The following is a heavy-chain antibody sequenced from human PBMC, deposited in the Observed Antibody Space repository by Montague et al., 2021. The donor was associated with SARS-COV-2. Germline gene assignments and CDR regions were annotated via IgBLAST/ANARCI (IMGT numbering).Heavy chain of an antibody. CDR2: IYSGTT. Sequence: TLSLTCTVSGNSVNTGGYYWSWIRQLPGKGLEWIGYIYSGTTSXNPSLQSRLIISVDTSKNQFSLSLTSVTAADTAVYYCARAVVTNYNFWSGYSRVPDASWFDPWGQGTLVTVSS. J-gene: IGHJ5*02. D-gene: IGHD3-3*01. CDR3: ARAVVTNYNFWSGYSRVPDASWFDP. CDR1: GNSVNTGGYY. V-gene: IGHV4-31*03.